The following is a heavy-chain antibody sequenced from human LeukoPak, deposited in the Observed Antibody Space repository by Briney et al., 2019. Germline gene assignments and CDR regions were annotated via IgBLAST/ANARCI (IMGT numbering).Heavy chain of an antibody. CDR2: TSYDEESE. J-gene: IGHJ5*02. V-gene: IGHV3-30*03. Sequence: GGSLRLSCAASGFTFSSYSMHWVRQAPGKGLEWVAVTSYDEESEFYAVSVKGRFTISRDNSKNSLYLQMNSLRTEDTAVYYCARGATNDFWTGYGWFDPWGQGTMVAVSS. CDR1: GFTFSSYS. D-gene: IGHD3/OR15-3a*01. CDR3: ARGATNDFWTGYGWFDP.